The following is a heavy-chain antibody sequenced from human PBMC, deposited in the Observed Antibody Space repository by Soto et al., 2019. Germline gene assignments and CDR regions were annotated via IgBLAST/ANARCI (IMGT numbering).Heavy chain of an antibody. CDR2: ISYDGSNK. CDR3: ARPPWDYGSGSYGPSYFDY. Sequence: GGSLRLSCAASGFTFSSYAMHWVRQAPGKGLEWVAVISYDGSNKYYADSVKGRFTISRDNSKNTLYLQMNSLRAEDTAVYYCARPPWDYGSGSYGPSYFDYWGQGTLVT. D-gene: IGHD3-10*01. CDR1: GFTFSSYA. V-gene: IGHV3-30-3*01. J-gene: IGHJ4*02.